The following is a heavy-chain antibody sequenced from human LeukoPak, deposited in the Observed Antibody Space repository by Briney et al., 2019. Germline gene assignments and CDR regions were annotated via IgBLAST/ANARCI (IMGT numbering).Heavy chain of an antibody. Sequence: GGSLRLSCAASGFTFNYYWMHWVRQAPGKGLVWVSHINHDGSSTSYADSVKGRFTISRDNAKSTLYLQMNSLRAEDTAVYYCARAPYSSGRNYYFDSWGQGTLVTVSS. D-gene: IGHD3-22*01. CDR1: GFTFNYYW. J-gene: IGHJ4*02. V-gene: IGHV3-74*01. CDR2: INHDGSST. CDR3: ARAPYSSGRNYYFDS.